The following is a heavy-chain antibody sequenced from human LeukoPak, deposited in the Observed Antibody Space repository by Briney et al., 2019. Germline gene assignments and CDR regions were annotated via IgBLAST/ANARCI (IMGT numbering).Heavy chain of an antibody. CDR2: IKRDGSEK. D-gene: IGHD3-10*01. J-gene: IGHJ4*02. V-gene: IGHV3-7*01. CDR3: ARAGQEWFGELGFDS. CDR1: VFSFSSYW. Sequence: GGSLRLSCAPSVFSFSSYWMGWVRQAPGKALEWVANIKRDGSEKYYVASVKGRFTISRDNAKNSLYLQMNSLRAEDTAMYYCARAGQEWFGELGFDSWGQGTLVTVSS.